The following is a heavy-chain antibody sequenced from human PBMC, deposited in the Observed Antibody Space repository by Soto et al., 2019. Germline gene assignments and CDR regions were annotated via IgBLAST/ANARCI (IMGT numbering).Heavy chain of an antibody. CDR3: AKDIETAAVLYYFDY. V-gene: IGHV3-23*01. CDR1: GFPFSSYA. CDR2: ISSSGGST. J-gene: IGHJ4*02. Sequence: PGGSLRLSCAASGFPFSSYAMSWVRQAPGKGLEWVSTISSSGGSTYYADSVKGRFTISRDNSKNTLYLQMNSLRAEDTAVYYCAKDIETAAVLYYFDYWGQGTLVTVSS. D-gene: IGHD6-13*01.